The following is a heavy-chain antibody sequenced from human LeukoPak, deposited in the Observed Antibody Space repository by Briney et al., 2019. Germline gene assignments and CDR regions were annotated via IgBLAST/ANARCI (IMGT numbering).Heavy chain of an antibody. V-gene: IGHV4-34*01. Sequence: KASETLSLTCAVYGGSFSGYYWSWIRQPPGKGLEWIGEINHSGSTNYNPSLKSRVTISVDTSKNQFSLKLSSVTAADTAVYYCARATAPSSPYWPAVPLFDYWGQGTLVTVSS. CDR1: GGSFSGYY. CDR2: INHSGST. D-gene: IGHD2-15*01. CDR3: ARATAPSSPYWPAVPLFDY. J-gene: IGHJ4*02.